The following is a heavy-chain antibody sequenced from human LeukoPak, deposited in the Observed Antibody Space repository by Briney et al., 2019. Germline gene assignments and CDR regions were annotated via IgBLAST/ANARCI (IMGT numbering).Heavy chain of an antibody. V-gene: IGHV1-18*01. D-gene: IGHD5-18*01. CDR1: GYTFTDFG. J-gene: IGHJ4*02. CDR3: VRDLGVDTSMIFFDY. CDR2: ISAYNGNT. Sequence: ASVKVSCKASGYTFTDFGVSWVRQAPGQGLEWMGWISAYNGNTNCVQKFQGRVTMTTDISMSTAYMELRSLRSDDTAVFYCVRDLGVDTSMIFFDYWGQGTRVTVSS.